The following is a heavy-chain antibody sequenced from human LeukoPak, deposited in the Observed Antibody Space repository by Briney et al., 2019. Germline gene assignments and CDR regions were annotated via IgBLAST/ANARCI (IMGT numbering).Heavy chain of an antibody. J-gene: IGHJ3*02. CDR1: GGSISSGGYY. D-gene: IGHD2-2*01. Sequence: SETLSLTCTVTGGSISSGGYYWSWIRQHPGKGLEWIGYIYYSGSTYYNPSLKSRVTISVDTSKNQFSLKLSSVTAADTAVYYCARVPNDIVVVPARGVAFDIWGQGTMVTVSS. V-gene: IGHV4-31*03. CDR3: ARVPNDIVVVPARGVAFDI. CDR2: IYYSGST.